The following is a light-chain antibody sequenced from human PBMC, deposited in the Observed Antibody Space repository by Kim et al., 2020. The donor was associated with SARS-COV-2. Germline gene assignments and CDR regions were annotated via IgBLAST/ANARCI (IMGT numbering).Light chain of an antibody. CDR1: QSVSSN. Sequence: VSPGERATLSCRASQSVSSNVAWYQHKPGQAPRLLMFGAEKRATGVPVRFSGGGSGTEFTLTISSLQSEDFGVYYCQQYDKWPRTFGEGTKVDIK. V-gene: IGKV3-15*01. J-gene: IGKJ1*01. CDR2: GAE. CDR3: QQYDKWPRT.